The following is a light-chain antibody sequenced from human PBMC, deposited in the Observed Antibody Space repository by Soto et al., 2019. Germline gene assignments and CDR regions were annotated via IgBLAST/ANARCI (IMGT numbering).Light chain of an antibody. CDR2: WAS. CDR3: QQYYSSWT. CDR1: QSVLYNSNNKNY. J-gene: IGKJ1*01. Sequence: DIVMTQSPDSLAVSLGERATINCKSSQSVLYNSNNKNYLAWYQQKPGQPPKLLIYWASSRESGVPDRFSGSGSGTDFTLTISSLQAEDVAVYYCQQYYSSWTFGRGTKVEIK. V-gene: IGKV4-1*01.